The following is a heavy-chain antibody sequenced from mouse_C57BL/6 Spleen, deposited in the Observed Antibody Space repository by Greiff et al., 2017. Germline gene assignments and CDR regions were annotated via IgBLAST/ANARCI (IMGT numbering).Heavy chain of an antibody. D-gene: IGHD2-4*01. CDR1: GYTFTDYN. V-gene: IGHV1-18*01. J-gene: IGHJ2*01. CDR2: INPNNGGT. CDR3: ARSLDYGFDY. Sequence: VQLKQSGPELVKPGASVKIPCKASGYTFTDYNMDWVKQSHGKSLEWIGDINPNNGGTIYNQKFKGKATLTVDKSSSTAYMELRSLTSEDTAVYYCARSLDYGFDYWGQGTTLTVSS.